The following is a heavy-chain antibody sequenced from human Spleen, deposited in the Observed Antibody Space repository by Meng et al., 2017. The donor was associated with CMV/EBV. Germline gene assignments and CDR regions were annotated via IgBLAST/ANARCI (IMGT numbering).Heavy chain of an antibody. CDR3: SRGINCSGGGCYSVGWFDP. CDR1: GYTFTGYY. J-gene: IGHJ5*02. CDR2: INPNSGGT. V-gene: IGHV1-2*02. D-gene: IGHD2-15*01. Sequence: ASVKVSCKASGYTFTGYYMHWVRQAPGQGLEWMGWINPNSGGTNYAQKFQGRVTMTRDTSISTAYMELSRLRSDDTAVYYCSRGINCSGGGCYSVGWFDPWGQGPLVTVSS.